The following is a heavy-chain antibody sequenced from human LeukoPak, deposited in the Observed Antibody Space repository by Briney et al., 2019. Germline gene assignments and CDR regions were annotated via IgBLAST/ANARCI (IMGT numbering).Heavy chain of an antibody. CDR3: AKGTIVVVVAAFDY. D-gene: IGHD2-15*01. CDR1: GFTFSSYA. Sequence: GGSLRLSCAASGFTFSSYAMSWVRQAPGKGLEWVSAISGSGGSTYYADSVKGRFTISRDDSKNTLYLQMNSLRAEDTAVYYCAKGTIVVVVAAFDYWGQGTLVTVSS. V-gene: IGHV3-23*01. CDR2: ISGSGGST. J-gene: IGHJ4*02.